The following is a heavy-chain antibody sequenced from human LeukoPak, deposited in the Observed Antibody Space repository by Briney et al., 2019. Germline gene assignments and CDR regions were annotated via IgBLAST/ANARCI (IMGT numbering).Heavy chain of an antibody. V-gene: IGHV3-66*01. CDR1: GFTVSSNY. Sequence: GGSLRLSCAASGFTVSSNYMSWVRQAPGKGLGWVSVIYSGGSTNYADSVKGRFTISRDNSKNTLYLQMNSLRAEDTAVYYCARVTPHLVPSYMDVWGKGTTVTISS. D-gene: IGHD1-14*01. CDR3: ARVTPHLVPSYMDV. CDR2: IYSGGST. J-gene: IGHJ6*03.